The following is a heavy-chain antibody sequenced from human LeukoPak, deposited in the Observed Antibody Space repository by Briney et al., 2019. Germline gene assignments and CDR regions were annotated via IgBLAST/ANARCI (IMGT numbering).Heavy chain of an antibody. CDR3: ARDPAGYSSSWYGVGWFDP. V-gene: IGHV1-2*02. CDR2: INPNSGGT. Sequence: ASVKVSCKASGYTFTGYYMHWVRQAPGQGLEWMGWINPNSGGTNYAQKFQGRVTMTRDTSISTAYMELSRLRSDDTAVYYCARDPAGYSSSWYGVGWFDPWGQGTLVTVSS. D-gene: IGHD6-13*01. J-gene: IGHJ5*02. CDR1: GYTFTGYY.